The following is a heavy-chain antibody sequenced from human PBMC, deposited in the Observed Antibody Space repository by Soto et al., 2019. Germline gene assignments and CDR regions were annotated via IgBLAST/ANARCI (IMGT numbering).Heavy chain of an antibody. CDR3: AREPPLGAYTMDV. V-gene: IGHV3-48*02. Sequence: GGSLSLSCAASGFTFSSYAMSWVRQAPGKGLEWLSYINSGSNSIFYSDSVKGRFTISRDNAKNSLSLEMNSLRDEDTAVYYCAREPPLGAYTMDVWGQGTTVTVSS. D-gene: IGHD3-16*01. CDR2: INSGSNSI. J-gene: IGHJ6*02. CDR1: GFTFSSYA.